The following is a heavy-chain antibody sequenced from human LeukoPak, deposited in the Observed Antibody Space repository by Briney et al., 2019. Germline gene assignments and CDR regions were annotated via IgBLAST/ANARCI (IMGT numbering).Heavy chain of an antibody. CDR1: GFTFSSYW. J-gene: IGHJ5*02. V-gene: IGHV3-74*01. CDR2: ISNAGSST. D-gene: IGHD3-22*01. CDR3: AREKPYYYDTNGYHNWFDP. Sequence: GGSLRLSCAASGFTFSSYWMHWVRQAPGKGLVWVSRISNAGSSTTYADSVKGRFTISTDTDKNTLYLQMSSLRAEDTAVYYCAREKPYYYDTNGYHNWFDPWGQGTLVTVSS.